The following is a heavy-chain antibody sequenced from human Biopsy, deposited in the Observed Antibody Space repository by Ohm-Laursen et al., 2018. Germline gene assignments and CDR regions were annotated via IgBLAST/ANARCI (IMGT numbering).Heavy chain of an antibody. CDR1: GFTFHDYA. CDR3: AKDVRVKVQLDGMDV. CDR2: ISWHSGSR. D-gene: IGHD1-1*01. Sequence: SLRLSCAASGFTFHDYAMHWVRQAPGKGLEWVSGISWHSGSRGYADSVKGRFTISRDNAKKLLYLQMNSLRAEDTALYYCAKDVRVKVQLDGMDVWGQGTPVTVSS. J-gene: IGHJ6*02. V-gene: IGHV3-9*01.